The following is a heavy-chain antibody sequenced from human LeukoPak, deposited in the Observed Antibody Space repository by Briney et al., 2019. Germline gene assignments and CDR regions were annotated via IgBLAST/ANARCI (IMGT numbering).Heavy chain of an antibody. J-gene: IGHJ6*02. CDR1: GGSFSGYY. V-gene: IGHV4-34*01. CDR2: ISHSGST. CDR3: ASSSGWYRYYYYGMDV. D-gene: IGHD6-19*01. Sequence: PSETLSLTCAVYGGSFSGYYWSWIRQPPGKGLEWIGEISHSGSTNYNPSLKSRVTISVDTSKNQFSLKLSSVTAADTAVYYCASSSGWYRYYYYGMDVWGQGTTVTVSS.